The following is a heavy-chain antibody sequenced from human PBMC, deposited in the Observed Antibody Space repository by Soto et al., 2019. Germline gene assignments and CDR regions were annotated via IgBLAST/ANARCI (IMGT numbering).Heavy chain of an antibody. D-gene: IGHD2-2*01. V-gene: IGHV3-30*18. Sequence: GGSLRLSCAASGFTFSSYGMHWVRQAPGKGLEWVAVISYDGSNKYYADSVKGRFTISRDNSKNTLYLQMNSLRAEDTAVYYCAKEYCSSPSCYGGLNYWGQGTLVTVSS. CDR3: AKEYCSSPSCYGGLNY. J-gene: IGHJ4*02. CDR1: GFTFSSYG. CDR2: ISYDGSNK.